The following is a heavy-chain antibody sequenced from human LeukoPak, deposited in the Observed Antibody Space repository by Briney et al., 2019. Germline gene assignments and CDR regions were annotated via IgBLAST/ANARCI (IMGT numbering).Heavy chain of an antibody. CDR1: GYTLTELS. CDR2: FDPEDGET. CDR3: ATDTPLDYYDSSGYYRY. V-gene: IGHV1-24*01. D-gene: IGHD3-22*01. Sequence: ASVKVSCKVSGYTLTELSMHWVRQAPGKGLEWMGGFDPEDGETIYAQKFRGRVTMTEDTSTDTAYMELSSLRSEDTAVYYCATDTPLDYYDSSGYYRYWGQGTLVTVSS. J-gene: IGHJ4*02.